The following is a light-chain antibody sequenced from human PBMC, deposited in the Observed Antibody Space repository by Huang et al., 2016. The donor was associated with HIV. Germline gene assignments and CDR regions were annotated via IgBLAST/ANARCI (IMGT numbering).Light chain of an antibody. V-gene: IGKV2-28*01. CDR1: QSLLHSHGYHY. CDR3: MQALQTPRT. CDR2: LSS. Sequence: IVITQSPLSLPVTPGEPASISCRSSQSLLHSHGYHYLDWYRQKPGQAPQLLISLSSIRASGVPDRVSGSGSVTDFTLKISRVEAEDVGIYFCMQALQTPRTFGQGTRLEMK. J-gene: IGKJ5*01.